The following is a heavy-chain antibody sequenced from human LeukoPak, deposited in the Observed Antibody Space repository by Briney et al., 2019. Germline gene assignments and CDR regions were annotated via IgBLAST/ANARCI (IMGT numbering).Heavy chain of an antibody. CDR3: ATEYGSGSYFDY. J-gene: IGHJ4*02. D-gene: IGHD3-10*01. Sequence: ASVKVSCKVSGYTFTDYYMHWVQQAPGKGLEWMVLVDPEDGETIYAEKFQGRVTITADTSTDTAYMELSSLRSENTAVYYCATEYGSGSYFDYWGQRTLVTVSS. V-gene: IGHV1-69-2*01. CDR2: VDPEDGET. CDR1: GYTFTDYY.